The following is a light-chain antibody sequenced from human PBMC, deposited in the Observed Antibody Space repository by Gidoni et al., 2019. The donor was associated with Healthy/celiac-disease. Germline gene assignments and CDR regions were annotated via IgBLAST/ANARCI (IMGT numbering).Light chain of an antibody. CDR3: QQYDNLPYT. CDR1: QDISNY. Sequence: DIQMTQSQSSLSASVGDRVTITCQASQDISNYLNWYQQKPGKAPKLLIYDASNLETGVPSRFSGSGSGTDFTFTISSLQPEDIATYYCQQYDNLPYTFGQXTKLEIK. J-gene: IGKJ2*01. V-gene: IGKV1-33*01. CDR2: DAS.